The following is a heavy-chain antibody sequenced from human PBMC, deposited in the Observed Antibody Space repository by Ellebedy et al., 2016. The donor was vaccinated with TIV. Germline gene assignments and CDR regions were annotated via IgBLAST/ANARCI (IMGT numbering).Heavy chain of an antibody. CDR1: GYTFTSYA. J-gene: IGHJ5*02. V-gene: IGHV1-3*01. Sequence: ASVKVSXXASGYTFTSYAMHWVRQAPGQRLEWMGWINAGNGNTKYSQKFQGRVTITRDTSASTAYMELSSLRSEDTAVYYCARGIQEVVAATNNWFDPWGQGTLVTASS. CDR2: INAGNGNT. D-gene: IGHD2-15*01. CDR3: ARGIQEVVAATNNWFDP.